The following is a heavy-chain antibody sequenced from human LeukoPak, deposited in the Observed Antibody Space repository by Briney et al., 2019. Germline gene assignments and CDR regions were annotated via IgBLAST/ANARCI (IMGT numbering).Heavy chain of an antibody. CDR3: ASGYGSRTCCYPLAFDY. J-gene: IGHJ4*02. CDR2: IRYDGSNK. D-gene: IGHD2-2*03. V-gene: IGHV3-30*02. CDR1: GFTFSSYG. Sequence: PGGSLRLSCAASGFTFSSYGMHWVRQAPGKGLGRVAFIRYDGSNKYYADSVKGRFTISRDNSKNTLYLQMNSLRTEDTAEDYCASGYGSRTCCYPLAFDYWGQGTLVTVSS.